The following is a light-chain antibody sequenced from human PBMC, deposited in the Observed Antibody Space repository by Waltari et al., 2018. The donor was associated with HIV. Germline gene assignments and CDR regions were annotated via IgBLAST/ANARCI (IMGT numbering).Light chain of an antibody. Sequence: QSALTQSASVSGSPGQSITISGLGTSTDVGGYNLVSWYQQHPGKAPKLMIYEVSKRPSGVSNRFSGSKSGNTASLTISGLQAEDEADYYCCAYAGSTTYVIFGGGTKLTVL. J-gene: IGLJ2*01. CDR3: CAYAGSTTYVI. CDR1: STDVGGYNL. CDR2: EVS. V-gene: IGLV2-23*02.